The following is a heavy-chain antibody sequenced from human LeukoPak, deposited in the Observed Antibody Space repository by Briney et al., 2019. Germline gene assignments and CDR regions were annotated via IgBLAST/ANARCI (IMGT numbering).Heavy chain of an antibody. CDR3: ARTTEGGYSYGYFYYYYMDV. CDR1: GGSISSYY. D-gene: IGHD5-18*01. Sequence: SETLSLTCTVSGGSISSYYWSWIRQPPGKGLEWMGYIYYSGSTNYKSSLKSRVTISVDTSKNQFSLKLSSVTAADTAVYYCARTTEGGYSYGYFYYYYMDVWGKGTTVTISS. V-gene: IGHV4-59*01. CDR2: IYYSGST. J-gene: IGHJ6*03.